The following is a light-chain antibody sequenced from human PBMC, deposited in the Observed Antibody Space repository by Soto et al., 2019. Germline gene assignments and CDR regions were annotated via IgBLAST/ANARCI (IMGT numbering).Light chain of an antibody. CDR1: HSVSKY. J-gene: IGKJ5*01. V-gene: IGKV3-11*01. Sequence: EIGLTQSPATLSLSPGERATRSCRTSHSVSKYFAWYQQKPGRAPRLLIYDASSRATGIPARFIGSGSGTDFTLTISSLEHEDFAIYYCQQRSNWPITFGQGTRLEIK. CDR2: DAS. CDR3: QQRSNWPIT.